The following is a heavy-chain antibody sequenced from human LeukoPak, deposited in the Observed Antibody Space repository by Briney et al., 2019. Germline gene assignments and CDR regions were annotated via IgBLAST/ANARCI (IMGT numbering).Heavy chain of an antibody. CDR1: GFTFSSYA. J-gene: IGHJ5*02. CDR2: IWHGGSQK. CDR3: ARGWAVTGNPNWFDP. D-gene: IGHD6-19*01. V-gene: IGHV3-33*08. Sequence: GGSLRLSCAASGFTFSSYAMHWVRQAPGKGLEWVAVIWHGGSQKHYEDSVKGRFTISRDNSKNMLFLQLNSLRVEDTGVYYCARGWAVTGNPNWFDPWGQGTLVTVSS.